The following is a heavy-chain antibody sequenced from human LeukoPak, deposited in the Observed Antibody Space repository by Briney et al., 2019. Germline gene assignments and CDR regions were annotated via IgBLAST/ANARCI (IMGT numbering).Heavy chain of an antibody. D-gene: IGHD6-13*01. CDR3: ANNRGEYNASWCV. V-gene: IGHV4-59*01. Sequence: SETLSLTCTVSGGSISTYYWSWIRQPPGKRLEWIGYIHYSGGTNYNPSLKSRVTMSVDTSKNQFSLKLRSVTAADTAVYYCANNRGEYNASWCVWGQGILVTVSS. CDR2: IHYSGGT. CDR1: GGSISTYY. J-gene: IGHJ4*02.